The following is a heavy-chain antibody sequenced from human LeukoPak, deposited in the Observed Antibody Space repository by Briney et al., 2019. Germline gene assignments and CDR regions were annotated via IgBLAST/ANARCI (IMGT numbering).Heavy chain of an antibody. CDR2: INPNSGGT. CDR1: GYTFTGYY. J-gene: IGHJ5*02. Sequence: ASVKVSCKASGYTFTGYYMHWVRQAPGQGLEWMGWINPNSGGTNYAQKFQGRVTMTRDTSISTAYMELSRLRSDDTAVYYCARDLDILTGYGWFDPWGQGTLVTVSS. CDR3: ARDLDILTGYGWFDP. D-gene: IGHD3-9*01. V-gene: IGHV1-2*02.